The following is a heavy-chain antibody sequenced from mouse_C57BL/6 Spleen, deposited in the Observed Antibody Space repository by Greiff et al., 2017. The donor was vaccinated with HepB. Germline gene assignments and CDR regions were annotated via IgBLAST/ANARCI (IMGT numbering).Heavy chain of an antibody. V-gene: IGHV1-52*01. CDR1: GYTFTSYW. CDR3: ARGGLGSSYGYFDV. CDR2: IDPSDSET. Sequence: VQLQQPGAELVRPGSSVKLSCKASGYTFTSYWMHWVKQRPIQGLEWIGNIDPSDSETHYNQKFKDKATLTVDKSSSTAYMQLSSLTSEDSAVYDCARGGLGSSYGYFDVWGTGTTVTVSS. J-gene: IGHJ1*03. D-gene: IGHD1-1*01.